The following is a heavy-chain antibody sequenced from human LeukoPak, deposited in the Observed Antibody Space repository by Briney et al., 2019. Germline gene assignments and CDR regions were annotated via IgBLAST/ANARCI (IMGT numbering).Heavy chain of an antibody. D-gene: IGHD4-23*01. V-gene: IGHV3-11*01. Sequence: PGGSPRLSCAASGFTFSDYYMSWIRQAPGKGLEWVSYISSSGGTIYFADSVKDRFTISRDNAKNSLDLQMNSLRAEDTAMYYCARAAVVTSPFDYWGQGTLVTVSS. CDR1: GFTFSDYY. CDR2: ISSSGGTI. CDR3: ARAAVVTSPFDY. J-gene: IGHJ4*02.